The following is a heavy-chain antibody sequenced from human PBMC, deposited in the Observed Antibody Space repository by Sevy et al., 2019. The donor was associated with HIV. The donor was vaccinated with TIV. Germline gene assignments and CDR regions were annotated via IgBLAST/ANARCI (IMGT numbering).Heavy chain of an antibody. CDR1: GYTFTDYY. J-gene: IGHJ4*02. CDR3: AGYCSSTSCYAPPFDY. CDR2: INPKSGGT. Sequence: ASVKVSCKASGYTFTDYYMHWVRQAPGQGLEWMGRINPKSGGTNYAQKFQGRVTMTRDTSINTAYMELSRLRSDDTAVYYCAGYCSSTSCYAPPFDYWGQGTLVTVSS. V-gene: IGHV1-2*06. D-gene: IGHD2-2*01.